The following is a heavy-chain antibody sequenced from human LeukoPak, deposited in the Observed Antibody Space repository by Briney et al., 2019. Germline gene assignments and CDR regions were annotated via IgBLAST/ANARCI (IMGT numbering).Heavy chain of an antibody. V-gene: IGHV3-30-3*01. Sequence: PGGSLRLSCAASGFTFSSYAMHWVRQAPGKGLEWVAVISYDGSNKYYADSVKGRFTISRDNSKNTLYLQMNSLRTEDTAVYYCARDLLDCGGPKCSDYGGQGTLVTVSS. CDR2: ISYDGSNK. J-gene: IGHJ4*02. CDR1: GFTFSSYA. CDR3: ARDLLDCGGPKCSDY. D-gene: IGHD2-21*01.